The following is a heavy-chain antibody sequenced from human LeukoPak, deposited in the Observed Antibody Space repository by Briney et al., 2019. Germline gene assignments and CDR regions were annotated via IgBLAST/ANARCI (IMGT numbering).Heavy chain of an antibody. CDR2: ISYDGSVK. D-gene: IGHD7-27*01. Sequence: GRSLRLSCAVSGFAFNSYGMHWVRQAPGKGLEWVAVISYDGSVKYYADSVKGRFTISRDNSKNTLYLQMNSLRAEDTAMYYCAKDFANWGSVVAGGSHYYFHYWGQGSLVTVSS. V-gene: IGHV3-30*18. J-gene: IGHJ4*02. CDR1: GFAFNSYG. CDR3: AKDFANWGSVVAGGSHYYFHY.